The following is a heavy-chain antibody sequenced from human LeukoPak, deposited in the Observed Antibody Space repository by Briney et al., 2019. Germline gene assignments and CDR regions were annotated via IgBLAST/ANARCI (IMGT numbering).Heavy chain of an antibody. CDR2: ISGSGGST. J-gene: IGHJ6*03. D-gene: IGHD3-22*01. CDR1: GFTFSSYG. Sequence: PGGSLRLSCAASGFTFSSYGMSWGRQAPGKGLEWVSAISGSGGSTYYADSVKGRFTISRDNSKNTLYLQMNSLRAEDTAVYYRARDNYYDSSGPHPYYYYYMDVWGKGTTVTISS. CDR3: ARDNYYDSSGPHPYYYYYMDV. V-gene: IGHV3-23*01.